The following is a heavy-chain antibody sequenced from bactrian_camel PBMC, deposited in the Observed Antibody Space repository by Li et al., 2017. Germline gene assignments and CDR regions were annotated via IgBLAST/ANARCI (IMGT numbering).Heavy chain of an antibody. V-gene: IGHV3S53*01. J-gene: IGHJ4*01. CDR3: AAAPFRVCVGGGWPHRDEYDS. CDR2: INNDGVT. Sequence: HVQLVESGGGSVQAGGSLRLSCAATVNSNNLNCMGWFRQAPGKEREGVAVINNDGVTSYVHSVKGRFSISRDVAQRTMYLQMNNLKPEDTATYFCAAAPFRVCVGGGWPHRDEYDSWGQGTQVTVS. CDR1: VNSNNLNC. D-gene: IGHD5*01.